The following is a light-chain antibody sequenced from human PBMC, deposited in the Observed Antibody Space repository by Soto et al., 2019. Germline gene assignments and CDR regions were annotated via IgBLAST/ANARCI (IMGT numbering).Light chain of an antibody. CDR3: QQYNNWPLWT. CDR1: QSVSSSY. CDR2: GAS. V-gene: IGKV3-20*01. Sequence: IVLTQSPGTLSLSPGERATLSCRASQSVSSSYLAWYQQKPGQAPRLLIYGASSRATGIPDRFSGSGSGTEFTFTISSLQSEDFAVYYCQQYNNWPLWTFGQGTKVDIK. J-gene: IGKJ1*01.